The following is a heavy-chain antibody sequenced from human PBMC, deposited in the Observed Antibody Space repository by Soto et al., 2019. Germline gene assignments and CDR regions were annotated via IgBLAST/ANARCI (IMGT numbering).Heavy chain of an antibody. V-gene: IGHV5-10-1*01. CDR2: IDPTDSYT. CDR1: GYSFTNYW. Sequence: PGESLKISCKGSGYSFTNYWITWVRQMPGKGLEWMGRIDPTDSYTNYSPSFQGHVTISGDKSISTAYLQWGSLKASDTAIYYCARHETMFYYCAMDVWGQGTTVTVSS. J-gene: IGHJ6*02. D-gene: IGHD3-10*02. CDR3: ARHETMFYYCAMDV.